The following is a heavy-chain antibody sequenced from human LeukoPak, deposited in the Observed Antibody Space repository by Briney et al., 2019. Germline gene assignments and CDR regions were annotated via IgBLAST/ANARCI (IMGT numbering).Heavy chain of an antibody. CDR1: GGSFSGYY. Sequence: SETLSLTCAVYGGSFSGYYWSWIRQPPGKGLEWIGYIYYSGSTNYNPSLKSRVTISVDTSKNQFSLKLSSVTAADTAVYYCASSRRADFDYWGQGTLVTVSS. CDR3: ASSRRADFDY. V-gene: IGHV4-59*01. J-gene: IGHJ4*02. CDR2: IYYSGST. D-gene: IGHD4-17*01.